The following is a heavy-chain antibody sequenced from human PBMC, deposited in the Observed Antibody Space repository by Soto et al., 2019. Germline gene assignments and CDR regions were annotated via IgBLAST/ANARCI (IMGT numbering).Heavy chain of an antibody. Sequence: SVKVSCKASGGTFSSYAISWVRQAPGQGLEWMGGIIPIFGTANYAQKFQGRVTITADESTSTAYMELSSLRSEDTAVYYCARVVWDGYNDETATFDYWGQGTLVTVSS. V-gene: IGHV1-69*13. CDR2: IIPIFGTA. J-gene: IGHJ4*02. D-gene: IGHD3-16*01. CDR3: ARVVWDGYNDETATFDY. CDR1: GGTFSSYA.